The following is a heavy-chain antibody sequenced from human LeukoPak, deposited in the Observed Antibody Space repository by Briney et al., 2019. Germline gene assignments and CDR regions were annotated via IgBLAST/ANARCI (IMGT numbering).Heavy chain of an antibody. CDR3: ARDLYLSR. CDR2: IYSGDTT. J-gene: IGHJ4*02. V-gene: IGHV3-53*01. Sequence: GGSLRLSCAASGFSFSGNYMSWVRQAPGRGLEWVSVIYSGDTTYYADSVKGRFTISRDTSKNTLYLQMNSLRPEDTAVYYCARDLYLSRWGQGTLVTVSS. CDR1: GFSFSGNY. D-gene: IGHD2/OR15-2a*01.